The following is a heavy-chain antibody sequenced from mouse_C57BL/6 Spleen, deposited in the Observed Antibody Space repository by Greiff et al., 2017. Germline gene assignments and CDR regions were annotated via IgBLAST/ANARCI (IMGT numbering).Heavy chain of an antibody. J-gene: IGHJ2*01. CDR3: TRCLLYYFDY. CDR1: GYTFTDYE. Sequence: QVQLKQSGAELVRPGASVTLSCKASGYTFTDYEMHWVKQTPVHGLEWIGAIDPETGGTAYNQKFKGKAILTADKSSSTAYMELRSLTSEDSAVYYCTRCLLYYFDYWGQGTTLTVSS. V-gene: IGHV1-15*01. CDR2: IDPETGGT. D-gene: IGHD2-12*01.